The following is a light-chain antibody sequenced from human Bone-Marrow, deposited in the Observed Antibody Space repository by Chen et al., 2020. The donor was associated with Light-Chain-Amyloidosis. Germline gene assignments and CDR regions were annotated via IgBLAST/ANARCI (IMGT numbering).Light chain of an antibody. V-gene: IGLV6-57*01. J-gene: IGLJ3*02. CDR3: QSYQGSSQGV. CDR2: EDD. Sequence: NFMLTQPHSVSESPGTTVIISCTRSSGSIATNYVQWYHQRPGSSHTPVIYEDDQIPSGVPDRFSGSIDRSSNSASLTISGLKTEDEADYYCQSYQGSSQGVFGGGTKLTVL. CDR1: SGSIATNY.